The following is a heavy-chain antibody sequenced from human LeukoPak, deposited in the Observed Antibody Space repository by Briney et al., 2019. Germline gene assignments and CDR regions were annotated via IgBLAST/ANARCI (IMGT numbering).Heavy chain of an antibody. CDR1: GFTVSSNY. V-gene: IGHV3-15*01. CDR2: IKSKTDGGTT. CDR3: TTVTSSGWHFDY. J-gene: IGHJ4*02. Sequence: GGSLRLSCAASGFTVSSNYMSWVRLAPGKGLEWVGRIKSKTDGGTTDYAAPVKGRFTISRDDSKNTLYLQMNSLKTEDTAVYYCTTVTSSGWHFDYWGQGTLVTVSS. D-gene: IGHD6-19*01.